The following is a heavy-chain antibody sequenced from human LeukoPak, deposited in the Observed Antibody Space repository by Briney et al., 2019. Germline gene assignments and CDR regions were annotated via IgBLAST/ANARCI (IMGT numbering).Heavy chain of an antibody. Sequence: GGSLRLSCTASTFTFSDYGMGWVRQAPGKGLEWVSSISAGSSYKFSADSVQGRFTISRDDAKNSLYLQMNNLRVDDTAVYYCATEGRGVFESWGQGSLVTVSS. J-gene: IGHJ4*02. D-gene: IGHD3-10*01. CDR3: ATEGRGVFES. V-gene: IGHV3-11*05. CDR1: TFTFSDYG. CDR2: ISAGSSYK.